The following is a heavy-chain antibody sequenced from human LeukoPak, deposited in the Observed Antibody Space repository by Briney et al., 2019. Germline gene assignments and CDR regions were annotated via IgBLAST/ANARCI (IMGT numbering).Heavy chain of an antibody. J-gene: IGHJ6*03. V-gene: IGHV3-48*04. CDR3: ATTGNFYDMDV. Sequence: GGSLKLSCAASGFAFISTSINWVRQAPGKGLEWLSYSSTVTGNIYYADSVKGRFTISRDNAKSSLYLQMSSLRAEDTAVYFCATTGNFYDMDVWGKGTTVTVSS. D-gene: IGHD1-1*01. CDR1: GFAFISTS. CDR2: SSTVTGNI.